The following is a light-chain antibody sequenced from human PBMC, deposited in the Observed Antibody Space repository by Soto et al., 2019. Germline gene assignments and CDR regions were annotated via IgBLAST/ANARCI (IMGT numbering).Light chain of an antibody. J-gene: IGKJ4*01. Sequence: IQMTQSPSSLSASVGDRVTITCRASEGIRNYLGWYQQRPGKAPKLLIYAASSLQSGVPSRFSGSGSGTDFTLTISSLQPEDFATYYCLQDYNYPRTFGGGTKVDIK. CDR3: LQDYNYPRT. CDR2: AAS. V-gene: IGKV1-6*01. CDR1: EGIRNY.